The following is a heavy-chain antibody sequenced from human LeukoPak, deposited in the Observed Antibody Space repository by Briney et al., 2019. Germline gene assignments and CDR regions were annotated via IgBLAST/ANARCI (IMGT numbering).Heavy chain of an antibody. D-gene: IGHD3-22*01. Sequence: GGSLRLSCAASGFTFSNYWMHWVRQAPGKGLVWVSRINSDGRSTSYADSVKGRFTISRDNAKNTLYLQMNSLRAEDTAVYYCARRYYDSSGYYLIDYWGQGTLVTVSS. V-gene: IGHV3-74*01. CDR3: ARRYYDSSGYYLIDY. CDR1: GFTFSNYW. CDR2: INSDGRST. J-gene: IGHJ4*02.